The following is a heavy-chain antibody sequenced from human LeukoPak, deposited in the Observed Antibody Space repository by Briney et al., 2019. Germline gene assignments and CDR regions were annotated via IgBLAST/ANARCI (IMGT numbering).Heavy chain of an antibody. CDR3: TGFGGYDSGAFDI. V-gene: IGHV3-30*04. CDR1: GFTFSSYA. J-gene: IGHJ3*02. Sequence: PGGSLRLSCAASGFTFSSYAMHWVRQAPGKGLEWVAVISYDGSNKYYADSVKGRFTISRDNSKNTLYLQMNSLRAEDTAVYYCTGFGGYDSGAFDIWGQGTMVTVSS. CDR2: ISYDGSNK. D-gene: IGHD5-12*01.